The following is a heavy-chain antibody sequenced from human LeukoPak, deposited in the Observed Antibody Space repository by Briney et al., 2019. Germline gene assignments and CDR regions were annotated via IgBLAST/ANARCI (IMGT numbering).Heavy chain of an antibody. D-gene: IGHD4-17*01. Sequence: ASVKVSCKASGYTFTSYGISWVRQAPGQGLEWMGWIGAYNGNTNYAQKLQGRVTMTTDTSTSTAYMELRSLRSDDTAVYYCARRYGDYGYYYFDYWGQGTLVTVSS. CDR2: IGAYNGNT. CDR1: GYTFTSYG. J-gene: IGHJ4*02. CDR3: ARRYGDYGYYYFDY. V-gene: IGHV1-18*01.